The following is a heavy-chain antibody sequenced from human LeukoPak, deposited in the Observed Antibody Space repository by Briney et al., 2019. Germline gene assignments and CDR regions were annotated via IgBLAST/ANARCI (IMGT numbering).Heavy chain of an antibody. CDR2: IKQDGSEK. CDR3: ARDWDFGDYGSHFDY. V-gene: IGHV3-7*01. Sequence: GGSLRLSCSVSGFTFSNYWMSWVRQAPGQGLEWVANIKQDGSEKYYVDSVKGRFSISRDNAKNSLYLQMNSLRADDMAVYYCARDWDFGDYGSHFDYWGQGTLVTVSS. D-gene: IGHD4-17*01. J-gene: IGHJ4*02. CDR1: GFTFSNYW.